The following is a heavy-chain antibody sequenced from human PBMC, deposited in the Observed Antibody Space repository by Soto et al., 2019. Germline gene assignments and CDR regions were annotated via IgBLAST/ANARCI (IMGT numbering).Heavy chain of an antibody. J-gene: IGHJ5*01. CDR1: GFTVSSNY. V-gene: IGHV3-66*01. CDR2: IYSGGST. CDR3: ATDIVAKITAEPHNDS. D-gene: IGHD5-12*01. Sequence: EVQLVESGGGLVQPGGSLRLSCAASGFTVSSNYMSWVRQAPGKGLEWVSVIYSGGSTYYADSVKGRFTISRDNSKNTLDLQMNSLRAEDTAVYYCATDIVAKITAEPHNDSWGEGTLVTVSS.